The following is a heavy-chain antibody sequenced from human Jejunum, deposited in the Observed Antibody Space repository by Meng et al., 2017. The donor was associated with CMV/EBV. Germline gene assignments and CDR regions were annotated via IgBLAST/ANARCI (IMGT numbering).Heavy chain of an antibody. D-gene: IGHD3-10*02. V-gene: IGHV6-1*01. CDR1: VDSVSSNSAA. J-gene: IGHJ4*02. CDR3: ARDWGDVRGGFDF. Sequence: HAQVPQPGPGQEKPSQTLSLTCAISVDSVSSNSAAWNWIRQSPSRGLEWLGRTYYRSKYYNDYALSVKSRITINPATSKNQFSLQLNSVTPEDTAIYYCARDWGDVRGGFDFWGQGTLVTVSS. CDR2: TYYRSKYYN.